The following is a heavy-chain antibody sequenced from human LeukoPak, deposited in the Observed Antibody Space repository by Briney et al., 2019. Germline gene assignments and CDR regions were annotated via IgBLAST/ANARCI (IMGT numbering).Heavy chain of an antibody. V-gene: IGHV3-30*02. D-gene: IGHD2-2*01. J-gene: IGHJ4*02. Sequence: GGSLRLSCAPSGFTFISYGMHWVRQAPGKGLEWVAFIRYDGSNKYYADSVKGRFTISRDNSKNTLYLQMNSLRAEDTAVYYCANVGYCSSTSCYDSYWGQGTLVTVSS. CDR2: IRYDGSNK. CDR3: ANVGYCSSTSCYDSY. CDR1: GFTFISYG.